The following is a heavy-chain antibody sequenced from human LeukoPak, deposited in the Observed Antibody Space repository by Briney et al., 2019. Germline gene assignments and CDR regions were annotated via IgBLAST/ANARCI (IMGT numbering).Heavy chain of an antibody. CDR1: GFTFSSYS. CDR3: ARLYSGYDQSFDY. D-gene: IGHD5-12*01. Sequence: GGSLRLSCAASGFTFSSYSMNWVRQAPGKGLEWVSSISSSSSYIYYADSVKGRFTISRDNAKNSLYLQMNSLRAEDTAVYYCARLYSGYDQSFDYWGQGTLVTVSS. CDR2: ISSSSSYI. J-gene: IGHJ4*02. V-gene: IGHV3-21*01.